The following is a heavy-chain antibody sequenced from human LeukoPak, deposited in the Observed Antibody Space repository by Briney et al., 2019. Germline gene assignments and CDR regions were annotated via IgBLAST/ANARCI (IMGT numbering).Heavy chain of an antibody. V-gene: IGHV3-15*01. CDR2: IQSKTDGGTT. J-gene: IGHJ4*02. Sequence: GRSLRLSCAASGFTFSNTWMNWVRQAPGKGLEWVGRIQSKTDGGTTEYAAPVEGRFTISRDDSKTTLYLQMNSLKTEDTAVYYCATLTVRGVINIWGQGTLVTVSS. CDR3: ATLTVRGVINI. D-gene: IGHD3-10*01. CDR1: GFTFSNTW.